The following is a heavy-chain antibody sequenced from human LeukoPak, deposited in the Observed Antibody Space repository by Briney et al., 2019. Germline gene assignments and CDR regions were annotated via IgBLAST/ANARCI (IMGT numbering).Heavy chain of an antibody. Sequence: GASVKVSCKASGYTFINYAMNWVRQAPGQRLEWMGWINAGNSDTKYSQKFQGRVTITRDTSASTVYMELSSLRSEDTSVYYCARFPGSYQDYWGQGTLVTVSS. V-gene: IGHV1-3*01. J-gene: IGHJ4*02. CDR3: ARFPGSYQDY. D-gene: IGHD3-10*01. CDR2: INAGNSDT. CDR1: GYTFINYA.